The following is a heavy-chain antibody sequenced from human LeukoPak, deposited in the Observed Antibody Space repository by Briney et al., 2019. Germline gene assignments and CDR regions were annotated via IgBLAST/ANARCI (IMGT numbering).Heavy chain of an antibody. Sequence: GGSLRLSCAASGFTFSSYSMNWVRQAPGKGLEWVSSISSSSSYIYYADSVKGRFTISRDNAKNSLYLQMNGLRAEDTAVYYCARDYSGSYPLFDYWGQGTLVTVSS. CDR2: ISSSSSYI. CDR3: ARDYSGSYPLFDY. D-gene: IGHD1-26*01. V-gene: IGHV3-21*01. CDR1: GFTFSSYS. J-gene: IGHJ4*02.